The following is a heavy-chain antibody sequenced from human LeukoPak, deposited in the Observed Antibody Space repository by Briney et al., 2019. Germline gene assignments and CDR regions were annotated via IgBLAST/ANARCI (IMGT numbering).Heavy chain of an antibody. CDR3: ARLRYPYYYYYMDV. V-gene: IGHV3-11*04. D-gene: IGHD3-9*01. CDR2: TSSSDAGT. CDR1: GFILSDYY. J-gene: IGHJ6*03. Sequence: PGGSLRLSCAASGFILSDYYMSWIRQAPGKGLEWVAATSSSDAGTYHADSVKGRFTISRDNAKNSLYLQMNSLRAEDTAVYYCARLRYPYYYYYMDVWGKGTTVTISS.